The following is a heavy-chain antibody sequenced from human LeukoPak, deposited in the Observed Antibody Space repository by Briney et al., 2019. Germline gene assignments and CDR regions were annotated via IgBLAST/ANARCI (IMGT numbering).Heavy chain of an antibody. Sequence: PSETLSLTCAVYGGSFSGYYWSWIRQPPGKGLEWIGEINHSGSTIYNPSLKSRVTISVDTSKNQFSLKLSSVTAADTAVYYCARQPENYDILTGYRLWYFDLWGRGTLVTVSS. CDR2: INHSGST. CDR3: ARQPENYDILTGYRLWYFDL. V-gene: IGHV4-34*01. CDR1: GGSFSGYY. D-gene: IGHD3-9*01. J-gene: IGHJ2*01.